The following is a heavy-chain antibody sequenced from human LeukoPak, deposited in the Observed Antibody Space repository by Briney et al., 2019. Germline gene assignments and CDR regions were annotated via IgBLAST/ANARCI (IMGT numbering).Heavy chain of an antibody. V-gene: IGHV4-4*07. CDR1: GDSISSYY. J-gene: IGHJ4*02. CDR3: ARVSMRRDGYNYMVWDFDY. Sequence: SETLSLTCTVSGDSISSYYWSWIRQPAGQGLEWIGRFYTSGSTNYNPSLKSRVTISVDTSKNQFSLKLSSVTAADTAVYYCARVSMRRDGYNYMVWDFDYWGQGTLVTVSS. CDR2: FYTSGST. D-gene: IGHD5-24*01.